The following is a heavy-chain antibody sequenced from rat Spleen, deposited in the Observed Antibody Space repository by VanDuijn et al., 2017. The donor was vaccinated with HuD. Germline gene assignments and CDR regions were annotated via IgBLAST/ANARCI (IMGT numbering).Heavy chain of an antibody. Sequence: QVQLKESGPGLVQPSQTLSLTCTVSGFSLSNYGVSWVRQPPGKGLEWIAAISSGGSTYYNSALKSRLSISRDTSKSQVFLKVNNLQTEDTAMYFCASQYYYDGYYRDYWGQGLMVTVSS. CDR1: GFSLSNYG. V-gene: IGHV2S8*01. CDR3: ASQYYYDGYYRDY. J-gene: IGHJ2*01. D-gene: IGHD1-12*03. CDR2: ISSGGST.